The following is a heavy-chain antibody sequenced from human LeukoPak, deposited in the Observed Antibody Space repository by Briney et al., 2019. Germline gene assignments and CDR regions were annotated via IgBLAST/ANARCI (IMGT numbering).Heavy chain of an antibody. CDR2: VNGWGAST. V-gene: IGHV3-23*01. CDR1: GFSLSRYA. CDR3: AKDIRYEDYAYGL. Sequence: GGSLRLSCAAPGFSLSRYAMSWVRQTPGKGRDWVSSVNGWGASTFYAHSVKGRFTLTRDNLGNMLFLQMNSLGADDSAIFHSAKDIRYEDYAYGLWGQGTMVTVSS. J-gene: IGHJ3*01. D-gene: IGHD3-9*01.